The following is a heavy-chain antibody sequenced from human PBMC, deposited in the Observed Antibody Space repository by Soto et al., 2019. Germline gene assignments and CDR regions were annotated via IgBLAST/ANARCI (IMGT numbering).Heavy chain of an antibody. Sequence: GGSLRLSCAASGFTFSSYAMHWVRQAPGKGLEYVSAISSNGGSTYYADSVKGRFTISRDNSKNTLYLQMGSLRAEDMAVYYCARGSGSYQGSYFDYWGQGTLVTVSS. D-gene: IGHD1-26*01. CDR1: GFTFSSYA. CDR3: ARGSGSYQGSYFDY. J-gene: IGHJ4*02. CDR2: ISSNGGST. V-gene: IGHV3-64*02.